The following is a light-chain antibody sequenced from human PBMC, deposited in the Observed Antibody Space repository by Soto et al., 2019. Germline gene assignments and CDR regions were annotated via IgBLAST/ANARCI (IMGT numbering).Light chain of an antibody. Sequence: QSALTQPRSVSGSPGQSVTISCTGTSSDVGGSNYVSWYQQHPGKAPKLMIYDVSKRPSGVPDRFSGSKSGNTASLTISGLQAEDEADYYCCSYAGSYTLVFGGETKLTVL. CDR2: DVS. CDR1: SSDVGGSNY. J-gene: IGLJ2*01. V-gene: IGLV2-11*01. CDR3: CSYAGSYTLV.